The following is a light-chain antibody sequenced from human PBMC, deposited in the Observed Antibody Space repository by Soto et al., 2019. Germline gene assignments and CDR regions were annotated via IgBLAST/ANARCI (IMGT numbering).Light chain of an antibody. J-gene: IGKJ2*01. CDR3: QQRYSTPYT. Sequence: DIQMTQSPSSLSASVGDRVTITCRASQSISSSLNWYQQKPGKAPKLLIYAASSFQSGVPSRFSGSGSGTDFARHISGLQPEDFATYYCQQRYSTPYTFCQADTLESK. CDR2: AAS. CDR1: QSISSS. V-gene: IGKV1-39*01.